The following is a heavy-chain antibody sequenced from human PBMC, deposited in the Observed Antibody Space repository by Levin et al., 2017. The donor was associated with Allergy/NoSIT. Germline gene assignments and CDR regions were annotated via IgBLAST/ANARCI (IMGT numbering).Heavy chain of an antibody. D-gene: IGHD3-16*01. V-gene: IGHV7-4-1*02. CDR3: AREGGQWPWVGDVFDI. CDR1: GYTFTSYA. J-gene: IGHJ3*02. CDR2: INTNTGNP. Sequence: ASVKVSCKASGYTFTSYAMNWVRQAPGQGLEWMGWINTNTGNPTYAQGFTGRFVFSLDTSVSTAYLQISSLKAEDTAVYYCAREGGQWPWVGDVFDIWGQGTMVTVSS.